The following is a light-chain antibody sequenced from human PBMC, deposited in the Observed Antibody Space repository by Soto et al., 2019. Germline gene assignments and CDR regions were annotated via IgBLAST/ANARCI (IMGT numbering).Light chain of an antibody. CDR3: QQSYSTPPT. CDR2: AAS. Sequence: DIQMTQSQASLSASVGDRVSITCRASQSISSYLNWYQQKPGKAPKLLIYAASSLQSGVPSRFSGSGSGTEFTLTISSLQPEDFASYYCQQSYSTPPTFGQGTKVKS. CDR1: QSISSY. V-gene: IGKV1-39*01. J-gene: IGKJ1*01.